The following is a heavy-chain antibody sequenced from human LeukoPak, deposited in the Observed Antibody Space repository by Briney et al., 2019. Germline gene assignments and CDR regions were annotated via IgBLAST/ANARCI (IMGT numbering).Heavy chain of an antibody. CDR1: GFTFSSYA. J-gene: IGHJ5*02. V-gene: IGHV3-23*01. CDR3: AKGGSDFWSGYYLWFDP. CDR2: ISDSGGRA. D-gene: IGHD3-3*01. Sequence: GGSLRLSCAASGFTFSSYAMSWVRQAPGKGLEWVSTISDSGGRAFYADSVKGRFTISRDNSKNTLYLQMNSLRVEDTAVYYCAKGGSDFWSGYYLWFDPWGQGTLVTVFS.